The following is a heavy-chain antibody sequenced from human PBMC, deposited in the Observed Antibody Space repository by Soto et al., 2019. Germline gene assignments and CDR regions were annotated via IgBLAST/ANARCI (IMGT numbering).Heavy chain of an antibody. Sequence: QVQLQESGPGLVKPSGTLSLTCAVSGGSISSNNWWSCVRQPPGKGLEWIGEIYHSGSTNYNPSLKGRVTMSVDKSQSQFSLNLGSLTAADTAVYYCAGQVDTTYTYNYWGQGTLVTVSS. V-gene: IGHV4-4*02. J-gene: IGHJ4*02. CDR3: AGQVDTTYTYNY. D-gene: IGHD5-18*01. CDR1: GGSISSNNW. CDR2: IYHSGST.